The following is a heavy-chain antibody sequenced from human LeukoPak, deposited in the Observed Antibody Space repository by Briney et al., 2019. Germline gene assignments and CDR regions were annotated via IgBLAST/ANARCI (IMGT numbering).Heavy chain of an antibody. CDR2: TRNKANSYTT. D-gene: IGHD6-6*01. V-gene: IGHV3-72*01. CDR1: GFTFSDHF. J-gene: IGHJ6*03. CDR3: TRSYSTSRGDYYYYMDV. Sequence: PGGSLRLSCAASGFTFSDHFMDWVRQAPGKGLEWVGRTRNKANSYTTEYAASVKGRFTISRDDSKNSLYLQMNSLKTEDTAVYYCTRSYSTSRGDYYYYMDVWGKGTMVTVSS.